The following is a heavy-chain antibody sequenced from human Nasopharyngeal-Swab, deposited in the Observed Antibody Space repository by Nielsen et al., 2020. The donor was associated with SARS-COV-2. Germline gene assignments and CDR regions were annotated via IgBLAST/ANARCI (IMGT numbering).Heavy chain of an antibody. CDR1: GGSISSYY. CDR2: INHSGST. Sequence: SETLSLTCTVSGGSISSYYWSWIRQPPGKGLEWIGEINHSGSTNCNPSLKSRVTISVDTSKNQFSLKLSSVTAADTAVYYCARWGNSSSWYYFDYWGQGTLVTVSS. J-gene: IGHJ4*02. D-gene: IGHD6-13*01. CDR3: ARWGNSSSWYYFDY. V-gene: IGHV4-34*01.